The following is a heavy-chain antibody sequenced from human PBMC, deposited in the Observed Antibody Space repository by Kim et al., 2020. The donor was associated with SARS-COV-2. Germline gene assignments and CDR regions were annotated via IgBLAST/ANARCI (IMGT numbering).Heavy chain of an antibody. CDR2: IYYSGST. V-gene: IGHV4-39*07. CDR1: GGSISSSSYY. CDR3: ARFSSGILTGYYNPLFDY. Sequence: SETLSLTCTVSGGSISSSSYYWGWIRQPPGKGLEWIGSIYYSGSTYYNPSLKSRVTISVDTSKNQFSLKLSSVTAADTAVYYCARFSSGILTGYYNPLFDYWGQGTLVTVSS. J-gene: IGHJ4*02. D-gene: IGHD3-9*01.